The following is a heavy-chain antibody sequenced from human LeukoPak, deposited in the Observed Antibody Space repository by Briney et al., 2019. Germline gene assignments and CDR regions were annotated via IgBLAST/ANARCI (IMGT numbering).Heavy chain of an antibody. J-gene: IGHJ6*03. CDR3: ARGVVVTIFGVVISPRYYMDV. CDR1: GYTFTSYD. D-gene: IGHD3-3*01. Sequence: ASVKVSCQASGYTFTSYDINWVRQATGQGLEWMGWMNPNSGNTGYAQKFQGRVTMTRNTSISTAYMELSSLRSEDTAVYYCARGVVVTIFGVVISPRYYMDVWGKGTTVTVSS. V-gene: IGHV1-8*01. CDR2: MNPNSGNT.